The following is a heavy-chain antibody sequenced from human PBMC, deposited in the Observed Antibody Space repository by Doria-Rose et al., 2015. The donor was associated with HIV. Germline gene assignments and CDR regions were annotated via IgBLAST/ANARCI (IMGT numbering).Heavy chain of an antibody. D-gene: IGHD6-13*01. CDR1: GVSLSSPGMG. J-gene: IGHJ4*02. CDR3: ARIKSSRWYHKYYFDF. Sequence: QVTLKESGPVLVKPTETPTLTCTVSGVSLSSPGMGVSWIRQPPGKALEWLANIFSDDERSYNTSLKSRLTISRSTSKSQVVLTMTDMDPVDTATYYCARIKSSRWYHKYYFDFWGQGTLVIVSA. CDR2: IFSDDER. V-gene: IGHV2-26*01.